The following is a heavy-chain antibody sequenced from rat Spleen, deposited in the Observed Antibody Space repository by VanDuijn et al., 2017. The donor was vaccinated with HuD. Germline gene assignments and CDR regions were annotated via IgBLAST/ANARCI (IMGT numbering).Heavy chain of an antibody. D-gene: IGHD1-6*01. J-gene: IGHJ3*01. Sequence: EVQLVESGGGLVQPGRSLKLSCAASGFTFSDYSMAWVRQAPKKGLEWVATISHDGSRTYYRDSVRGRFTISRDNTKSTLYLQMDSLRSEDTATYYCATGPRILRLDWFAYWGQGTLVTVSS. V-gene: IGHV5S10*01. CDR2: ISHDGSRT. CDR1: GFTFSDYS. CDR3: ATGPRILRLDWFAY.